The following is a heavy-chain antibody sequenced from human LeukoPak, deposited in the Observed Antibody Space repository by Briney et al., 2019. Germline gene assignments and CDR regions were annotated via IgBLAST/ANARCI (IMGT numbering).Heavy chain of an antibody. CDR2: INHIRST. J-gene: IGHJ4*02. CDR3: SRDGGRDSGSYYEDY. CDR1: GGSFSGYY. D-gene: IGHD1-26*01. Sequence: SETLSLTCAVYGGSFSGYYWSWIRQPPGKGLEWIGEINHIRSTNYNPSLKSRVTISVDTSKNQFSLKLSSVTAADTAVYYCSRDGGRDSGSYYEDYWGQGTLVTVSS. V-gene: IGHV4-34*01.